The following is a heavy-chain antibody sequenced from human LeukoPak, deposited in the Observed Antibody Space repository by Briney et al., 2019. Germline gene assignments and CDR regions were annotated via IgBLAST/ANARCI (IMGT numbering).Heavy chain of an antibody. CDR1: GYTFTIYG. V-gene: IGHV1-18*01. J-gene: IGHJ4*02. CDR2: ISAYNGNT. Sequence: ASVKVSFKASGYTFTIYGISWVRQAPGQGLEWMGWISAYNGNTNYAQKLQGRVAMTTDTSTSTAYMELRSLRSDDTAVYYCARGDTAMAYFDYWGQGTLVTVSS. CDR3: ARGDTAMAYFDY. D-gene: IGHD5-18*01.